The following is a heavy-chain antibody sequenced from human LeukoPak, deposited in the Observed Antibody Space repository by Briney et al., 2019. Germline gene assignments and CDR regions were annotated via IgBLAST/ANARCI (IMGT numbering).Heavy chain of an antibody. V-gene: IGHV1-18*01. CDR3: ARAIQRFCSGGSCYSFSYYYMDV. CDR2: ISGYNDNT. Sequence: ASVKVSCKASGYIFTSYGISWVRQAPGQGLEWVGWISGYNDNTNYAQNFQGRVTMTTDTSTKTAYTELRTLTSDDTAVYYCARAIQRFCSGGSCYSFSYYYMDVWGKGTTVTVSS. CDR1: GYIFTSYG. D-gene: IGHD2-15*01. J-gene: IGHJ6*03.